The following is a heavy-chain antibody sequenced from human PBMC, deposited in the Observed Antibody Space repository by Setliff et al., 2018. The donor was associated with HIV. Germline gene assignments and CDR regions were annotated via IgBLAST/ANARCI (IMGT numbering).Heavy chain of an antibody. CDR1: GYTFSSYG. D-gene: IGHD4-17*01. J-gene: IGHJ6*03. CDR2: ISGFNGKI. Sequence: ASVKVSCKASGYTFSSYGISWVRQAPGLGLEWMGWISGFNGKINYAENFQGRVTLTTDSSASTAHMELWSLTSDDTAVYYCARDLGGEHDYADPAYMDVWGKGTTVTVSS. V-gene: IGHV1-18*01. CDR3: ARDLGGEHDYADPAYMDV.